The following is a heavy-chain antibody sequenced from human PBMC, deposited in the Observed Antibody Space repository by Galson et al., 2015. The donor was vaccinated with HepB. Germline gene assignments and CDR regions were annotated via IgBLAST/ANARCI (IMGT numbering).Heavy chain of an antibody. D-gene: IGHD2-8*01. V-gene: IGHV4-34*01. J-gene: IGHJ4*02. CDR3: ARGNSARVYYFDY. CDR1: GGSFSGYY. CDR2: INHSGST. Sequence: ETLSLTCAVYGGSFSGYYWSWIRQPPGKGLEWIGEINHSGSTNYNPSLKSRVTISVDTSKNQFSLKLSSVTAADTAVYYCARGNSARVYYFDYWGQGTLVTVSS.